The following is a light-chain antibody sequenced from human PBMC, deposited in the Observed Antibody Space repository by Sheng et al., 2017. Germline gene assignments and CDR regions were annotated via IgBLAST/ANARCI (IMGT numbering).Light chain of an antibody. CDR1: QSLGSTY. Sequence: EIVLTQSPGTLSLSPGERATLSCRASQSLGSTYLAWYQQKPGQAPRLLIYGASTRVTGIPARFSGSGSGTEFTLTITSLQSEDSAVYYCQQYNNWPPYSFGQGTKLEIK. V-gene: IGKV3-15*01. J-gene: IGKJ2*03. CDR3: QQYNNWPPYS. CDR2: GAS.